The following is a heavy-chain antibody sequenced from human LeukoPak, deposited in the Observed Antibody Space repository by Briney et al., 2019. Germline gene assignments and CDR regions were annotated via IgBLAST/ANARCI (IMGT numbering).Heavy chain of an antibody. V-gene: IGHV1-18*01. J-gene: IGHJ5*02. D-gene: IGHD2-2*01. CDR3: ARGLRIPPADIVVPAGGALGWFDP. CDR1: GYTFTSYG. Sequence: GASVKVSCKASGYTFTSYGISWVRQAPGQGLEWMGWISAYHGNTNYAQKLQGRVTMTTDTSTSTAYMELRSLRSDDTAVYYCARGLRIPPADIVVPAGGALGWFDPWGQGTLVTVSS. CDR2: ISAYHGNT.